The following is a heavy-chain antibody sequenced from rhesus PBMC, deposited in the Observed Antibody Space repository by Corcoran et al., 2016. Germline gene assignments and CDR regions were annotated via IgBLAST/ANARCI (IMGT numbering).Heavy chain of an antibody. V-gene: IGHV4-65*02. CDR3: ARRCSSTYCSFDY. Sequence: QVQLQESGPGLVKPSETLSLTCAVSGGSISSSNWWSWIRQPPGKGLGWIGYYRGSSGTTYYNPSLKSRVTISKDTSKTQFSLKLSSVTAADTAVYYCARRCSSTYCSFDYWGQGVLVTVSS. CDR1: GGSISSSNW. J-gene: IGHJ4*01. CDR2: YRGSSGTT. D-gene: IGHD2-15*01.